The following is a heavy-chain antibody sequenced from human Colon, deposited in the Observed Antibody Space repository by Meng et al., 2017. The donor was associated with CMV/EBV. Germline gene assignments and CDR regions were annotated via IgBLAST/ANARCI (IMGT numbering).Heavy chain of an antibody. CDR1: GGSISSSSYY. CDR3: ARGADSGSSLDWFDP. Sequence: GGSISSSSYYWGWIRQPPGKGLEWIGSIYYSGSTYYNPSLKSRVTISVDTSKNQFPLKLSSVTAADTAVYYCARGADSGSSLDWFDPWGQGTLVTVSS. J-gene: IGHJ5*02. D-gene: IGHD1-26*01. CDR2: IYYSGST. V-gene: IGHV4-39*06.